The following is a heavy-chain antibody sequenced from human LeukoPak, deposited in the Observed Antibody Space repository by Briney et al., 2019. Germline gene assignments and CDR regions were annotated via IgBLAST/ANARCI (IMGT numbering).Heavy chain of an antibody. CDR3: ARDSHSSGWFD. Sequence: GGFLRLSCAASGFTFSSYSMNWVRQAPGKGLEWVSSISSSSSYIYYADSVKGRFTISRDNAKNSLYLQMNSLRAEDTAVYYCARDSHSSGWFDWGQGTLVTVSS. J-gene: IGHJ4*02. D-gene: IGHD6-19*01. CDR2: ISSSSSYI. V-gene: IGHV3-21*01. CDR1: GFTFSSYS.